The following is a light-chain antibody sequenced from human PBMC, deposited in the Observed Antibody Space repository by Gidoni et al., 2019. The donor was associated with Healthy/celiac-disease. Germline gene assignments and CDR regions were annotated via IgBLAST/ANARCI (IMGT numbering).Light chain of an antibody. CDR2: QGS. Sequence: SALTHPAPVSGSPGPAITIPCTGTSSEFGSYNLVSWYQQPPGKAPKLMISQGSKRPSGVSNRFSGSKSGNTASLTISGLQAEDEADYYCCSYASSTTSAVFGGGTKLTVL. J-gene: IGLJ2*01. V-gene: IGLV2-23*01. CDR3: CSYASSTTSAV. CDR1: SSEFGSYNL.